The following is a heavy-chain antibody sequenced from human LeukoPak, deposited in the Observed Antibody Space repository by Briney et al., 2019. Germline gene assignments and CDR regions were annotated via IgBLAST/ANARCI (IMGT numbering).Heavy chain of an antibody. J-gene: IGHJ3*02. D-gene: IGHD5-18*01. V-gene: IGHV3-48*04. CDR2: ISSSSSTI. CDR3: ARDETWILNAFDI. Sequence: GGSLRLSCAASGFTFSSYSMNWIRQAPGKGLEWVSYISSSSSTIYYADSVKGRFAISRDNAKNSLYLHMNSLRAEDTAVYYCARDETWILNAFDIWGQGTMVTVSS. CDR1: GFTFSSYS.